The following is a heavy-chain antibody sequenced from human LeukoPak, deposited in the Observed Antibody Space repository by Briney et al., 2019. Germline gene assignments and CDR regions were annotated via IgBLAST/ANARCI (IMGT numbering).Heavy chain of an antibody. Sequence: GGCLRLSCAASGFTFSSYAMTWVRQALGKGLEWVSGIRGSGGRTYYADYVKGRFTISRDNSKNTLYLHLDDLRADDTAIYYCAKKIGAPYDSSESYFLFDYWGQGTLVTVSS. CDR2: IRGSGGRT. D-gene: IGHD3-22*01. CDR3: AKKIGAPYDSSESYFLFDY. J-gene: IGHJ4*02. CDR1: GFTFSSYA. V-gene: IGHV3-23*01.